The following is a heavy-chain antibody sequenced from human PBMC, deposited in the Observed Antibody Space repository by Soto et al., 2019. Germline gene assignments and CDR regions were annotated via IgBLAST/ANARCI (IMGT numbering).Heavy chain of an antibody. CDR2: IYYSGST. D-gene: IGHD4-4*01. CDR1: GGSINGYY. Sequence: SETLSLTCTVSGGSINGYYWTWIRQPPGKGLEWIGFIYYSGSTNYNPSLQSRVTISLDTYKNQFSLNLNSVTAADTAIYYCARDSKGSRGLNDYWGQGTLVTVSS. V-gene: IGHV4-59*01. J-gene: IGHJ4*02. CDR3: ARDSKGSRGLNDY.